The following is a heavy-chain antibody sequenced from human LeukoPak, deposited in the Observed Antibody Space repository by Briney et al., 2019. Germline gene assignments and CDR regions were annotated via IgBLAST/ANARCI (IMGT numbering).Heavy chain of an antibody. CDR1: GVSFNDYY. Sequence: SETLSLTCAVSGVSFNDYYWSWVRQTPGKGLEWIGEINHSGYTNDSPSLKSRVTLSIDTSRKEFSLNPRSVTVADTGIYYCTRMTAGHDYWGQGTLVTVPS. CDR2: INHSGYT. CDR3: TRMTAGHDY. J-gene: IGHJ4*02. D-gene: IGHD2-21*02. V-gene: IGHV4-34*01.